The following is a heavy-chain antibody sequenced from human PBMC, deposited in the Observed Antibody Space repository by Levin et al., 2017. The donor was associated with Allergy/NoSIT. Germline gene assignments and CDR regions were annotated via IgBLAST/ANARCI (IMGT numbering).Heavy chain of an antibody. D-gene: IGHD3-10*01. CDR2: IYHSGST. CDR1: GGSISSHNW. J-gene: IGHJ4*02. Sequence: SQTLSLTCAVSGGSISSHNWWNWVRQPPGKGLEWIGEIYHSGSTHYNPSLKSRVTISVDKSKHQLSLNLNSVTAADTAVYYCARNGLSGNFYWGQGTLVTVST. V-gene: IGHV4-4*02. CDR3: ARNGLSGNFY.